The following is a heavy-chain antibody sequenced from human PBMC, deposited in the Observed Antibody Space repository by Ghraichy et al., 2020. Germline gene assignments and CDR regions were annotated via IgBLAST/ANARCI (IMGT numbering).Heavy chain of an antibody. CDR3: AKQQSSNTSGWYRVRGDY. J-gene: IGHJ4*01. V-gene: IGHV3-23*01. D-gene: IGHD6-19*01. CDR2: ISANGAGT. Sequence: GGSPRLSCAASGFTFSSYAMSWVRQAPGKGLEWVSAISANGAGTYYADSVKGRFTISRDNSKNTLYLQMNSVRAEDTAVYYCAKQQSSNTSGWYRVRGDYWGQGTLVTVSS. CDR1: GFTFSSYA.